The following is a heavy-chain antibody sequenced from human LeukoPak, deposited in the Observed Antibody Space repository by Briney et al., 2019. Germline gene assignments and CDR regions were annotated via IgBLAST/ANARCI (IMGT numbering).Heavy chain of an antibody. Sequence: GRSLRLSCAASGFTFDDYAMRWVRQAAGEGLGWVSGISWNSGSIGYADSVKGRFTISRDNAKNSLYLQMNSLRAEDTALYYCAKAEGTAMVYYYFDYWGQGTLVTVSS. CDR3: AKAEGTAMVYYYFDY. V-gene: IGHV3-9*01. CDR1: GFTFDDYA. CDR2: ISWNSGSI. D-gene: IGHD5-18*01. J-gene: IGHJ4*02.